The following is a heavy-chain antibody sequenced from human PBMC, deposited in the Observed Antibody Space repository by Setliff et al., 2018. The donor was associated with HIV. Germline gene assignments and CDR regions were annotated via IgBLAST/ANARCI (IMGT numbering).Heavy chain of an antibody. D-gene: IGHD3-10*01. J-gene: IGHJ6*03. Sequence: GGSLRLSCAASGFTFSDHYMDWVRQAPGKGLEWVGRTRNKVNSYTTEYAASVKGRLTISRDDSKNSLYLQMNSLKTEDTAVYYCARGRLLWSGSYYYYYMDVWGKGTTVTVSS. CDR3: ARGRLLWSGSYYYYYMDV. CDR1: GFTFSDHY. V-gene: IGHV3-72*01. CDR2: TRNKVNSYTT.